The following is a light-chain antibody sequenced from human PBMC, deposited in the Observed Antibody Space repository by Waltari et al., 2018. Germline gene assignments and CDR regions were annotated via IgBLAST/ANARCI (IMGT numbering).Light chain of an antibody. Sequence: ELVLTQSPGTLSLSPGERATLTCRASQRVGRTFAWYQQRPGQAPRLRIYGASSRAADIPDRFAGRGSGTDFSLTINRLKPEDFAVYYCQNNLRLPVTFGQGTKVEIK. CDR2: GAS. CDR3: QNNLRLPVT. CDR1: QRVGRT. V-gene: IGKV3-20*01. J-gene: IGKJ1*01.